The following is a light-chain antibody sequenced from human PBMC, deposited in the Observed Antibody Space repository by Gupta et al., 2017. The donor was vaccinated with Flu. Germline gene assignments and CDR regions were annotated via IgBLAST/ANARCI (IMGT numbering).Light chain of an antibody. Sequence: GERATLSFRASQIVITSLAWYQQTPGQAPRLLIYGASTRATGIPPRFSGSGSGTDFTLTISSLQSEDFAVYYCQQYNRWPYTFGQGTKLEIK. V-gene: IGKV3-15*01. J-gene: IGKJ2*01. CDR3: QQYNRWPYT. CDR1: QIVITS. CDR2: GAS.